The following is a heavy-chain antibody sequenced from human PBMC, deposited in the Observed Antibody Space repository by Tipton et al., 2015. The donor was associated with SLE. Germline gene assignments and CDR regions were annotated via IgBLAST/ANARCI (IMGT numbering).Heavy chain of an antibody. CDR3: AREAKYSGSYYNWFDT. Sequence: TLSLTCTVSGDSISSSYWSWIRQPPGRGLEWIGSIYYSGSTYYNPSLKSRVSISVDTSKNQFSLKLSSVTAADTAVYYCAREAKYSGSYYNWFDTWGQGTLVTVSP. J-gene: IGHJ5*02. V-gene: IGHV4-39*02. D-gene: IGHD1-26*01. CDR1: GDSISSSY. CDR2: IYYSGST.